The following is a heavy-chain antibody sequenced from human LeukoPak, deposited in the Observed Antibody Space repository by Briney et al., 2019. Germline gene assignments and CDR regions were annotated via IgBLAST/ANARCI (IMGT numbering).Heavy chain of an antibody. Sequence: GGSLRLSCAASGFTFSSYAMSWVRQAPGKGLEWVSAIIGSGSITYYADSVKGRFTISRDNSKNTLFLQMNSLRAEDTAVYYCAKDRAQQLVLDFWGQGTLVTVSS. CDR3: AKDRAQQLVLDF. D-gene: IGHD6-13*01. CDR2: IIGSGSIT. CDR1: GFTFSSYA. J-gene: IGHJ4*02. V-gene: IGHV3-23*01.